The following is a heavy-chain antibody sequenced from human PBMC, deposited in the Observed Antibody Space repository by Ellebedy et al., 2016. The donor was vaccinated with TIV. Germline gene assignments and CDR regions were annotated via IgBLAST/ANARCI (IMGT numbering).Heavy chain of an antibody. J-gene: IGHJ4*02. D-gene: IGHD2-15*01. CDR2: ISNTNSGSTI. Sequence: GGSLRLSCAASGFTLSDYYMSWIRQAPGKGLEWISYISNTNSGSTIYYADSVKGRFTISRDNAENSVFLEMTSLRAEDSAVYYCARDRHCIGGRCYSVWGQGTLVTVSS. CDR3: ARDRHCIGGRCYSV. CDR1: GFTLSDYY. V-gene: IGHV3-11*01.